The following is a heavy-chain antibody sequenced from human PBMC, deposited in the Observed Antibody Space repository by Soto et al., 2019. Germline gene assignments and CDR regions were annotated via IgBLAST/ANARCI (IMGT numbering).Heavy chain of an antibody. Sequence: ASVKVSCTVSVYTLTELSIHWVRQAPGKGLEWMGSFHPEDDETISPQKFQGRVTMTEDTSTDTAFMKLSSLRSEDRAVYFCLRAPSVRLRYFDGRHYVWGKGTTVTVSS. J-gene: IGHJ6*04. V-gene: IGHV1-24*01. CDR3: LRAPSVRLRYFDGRHYV. D-gene: IGHD3-9*01. CDR2: FHPEDDET. CDR1: VYTLTELS.